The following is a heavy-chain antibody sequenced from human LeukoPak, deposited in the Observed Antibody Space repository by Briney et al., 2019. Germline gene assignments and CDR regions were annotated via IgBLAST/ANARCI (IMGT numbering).Heavy chain of an antibody. D-gene: IGHD4-23*01. CDR3: ARGPPNTGGAYVGDY. CDR1: GFIFKDTG. Sequence: QTGGSLRLSCAASGFIFKDTGMHWVRQAPGKGPEWLTIIWYDGSTKYYAAYVKGRFTVSRDNSKNILYLQMNRLRVEDTAVYYCARGPPNTGGAYVGDYWGHGTLVTVSS. V-gene: IGHV3-33*01. J-gene: IGHJ4*01. CDR2: IWYDGSTK.